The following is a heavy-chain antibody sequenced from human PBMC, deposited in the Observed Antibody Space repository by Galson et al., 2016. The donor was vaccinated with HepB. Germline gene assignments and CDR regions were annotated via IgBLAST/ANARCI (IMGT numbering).Heavy chain of an antibody. D-gene: IGHD3-3*01. CDR1: GFTVSSSY. CDR2: IYSGGST. Sequence: SLRLSCAASGFTVSSSYMSWVRQAPGKGLEWVSVIYSGGSTYYADSVKGRFTISRDDSKNTLYLQMNSLRAEDTAVYYCASLRFKGFDLWGRGTLVTVSS. CDR3: ASLRFKGFDL. J-gene: IGHJ2*01. V-gene: IGHV3-53*01.